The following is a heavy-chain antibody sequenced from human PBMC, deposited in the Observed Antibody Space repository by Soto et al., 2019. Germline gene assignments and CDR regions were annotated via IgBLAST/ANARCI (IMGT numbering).Heavy chain of an antibody. CDR2: IRGDGNSI. CDR1: EFTFTDYW. Sequence: EDQVVESGGGLAQPGGSLRLSCAASEFTFTDYWMHWVRQAPGKGLVWVSRIRGDGNSINYADFVRGRFTISRANAKHIEYLQISSLRVGDTAVYYCASGVGAHYGFVVWGQRTVVTVSS. V-gene: IGHV3-74*01. J-gene: IGHJ3*01. D-gene: IGHD2-15*01. CDR3: ASGVGAHYGFVV.